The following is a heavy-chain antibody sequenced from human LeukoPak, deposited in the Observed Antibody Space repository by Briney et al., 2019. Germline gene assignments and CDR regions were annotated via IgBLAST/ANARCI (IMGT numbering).Heavy chain of an antibody. J-gene: IGHJ4*02. CDR2: IYHSGST. CDR1: GYSISSGYY. D-gene: IGHD6-19*01. Sequence: SETPSLTCTISGYSISSGYYWGWIRQPPGKGLEWIGSIYHSGSTYYNPSLKSRVTISLDTSENQFSLKLSSVTAADTAVYYCARDLYSSGWGYFDYWGQGTLDTVSS. CDR3: ARDLYSSGWGYFDY. V-gene: IGHV4-38-2*02.